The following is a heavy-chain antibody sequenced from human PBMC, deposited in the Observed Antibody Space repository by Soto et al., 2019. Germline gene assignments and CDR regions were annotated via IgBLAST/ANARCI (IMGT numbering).Heavy chain of an antibody. CDR3: TRHFSESRQPGFDY. J-gene: IGHJ4*02. CDR2: SYDGGNS. D-gene: IGHD1-1*01. CDR1: GGSISSSTSY. Sequence: QRKRQESGPGLVKPSETLSRTCTVSGGSISSSTSYWGWVRQPPGKGLEWIASSYDGGNSHYPPSLRSRVTISVYTSKSLLSLKLSTVYAADTALYYCTRHFSESRQPGFDYGGQRTLLTVSS. V-gene: IGHV4-39*01.